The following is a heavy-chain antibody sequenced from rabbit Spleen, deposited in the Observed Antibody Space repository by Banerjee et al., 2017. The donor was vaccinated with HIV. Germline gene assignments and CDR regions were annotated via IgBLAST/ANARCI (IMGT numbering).Heavy chain of an antibody. Sequence: QSLEESGGDLVKPGASLTLTCTASGFSFSSSYYMCWVRQAPGKGLEWIACIYVGSSGITYYASWAKGRFTISKTSSTTVTLQMTSLTAADTATYFCARDTGSSFSSYGMDLWGQGTLVTVS. CDR3: ARDTGSSFSSYGMDL. CDR1: GFSFSSSYY. D-gene: IGHD8-1*01. CDR2: IYVGSSGIT. J-gene: IGHJ6*01. V-gene: IGHV1S40*01.